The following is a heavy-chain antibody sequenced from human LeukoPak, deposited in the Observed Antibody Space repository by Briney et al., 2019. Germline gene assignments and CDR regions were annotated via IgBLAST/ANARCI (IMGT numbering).Heavy chain of an antibody. Sequence: SGPTLVNPTQTLTLTCTFSGFSLSTSGVGVGWIRQPPGKALEWLALIYWDDDKRYSPSLKSRLTITKDTSKNQVVLTMTNMDPVDTATYYCAHSINYYDSSGYYYSYPAFDIWGQGTMVTVSS. D-gene: IGHD3-22*01. CDR2: IYWDDDK. V-gene: IGHV2-5*02. J-gene: IGHJ3*02. CDR3: AHSINYYDSSGYYYSYPAFDI. CDR1: GFSLSTSGVG.